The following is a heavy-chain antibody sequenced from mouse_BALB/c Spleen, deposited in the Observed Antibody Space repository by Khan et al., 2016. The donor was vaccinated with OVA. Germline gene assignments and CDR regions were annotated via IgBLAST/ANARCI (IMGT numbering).Heavy chain of an antibody. V-gene: IGHV1-87*01. CDR3: ARDGSRYAMDY. Sequence: QVQLQQSGAELARPGASVKLSCKASGYIFTSYWMQWVKQRPGQGLEWIGTIYPGDGDTRYTQKFKGKATLTAGKSSSTAYLQLSSLASEDSAVYYCARDGSRYAMDYWAQATSVTVSS. CDR2: IYPGDGDT. CDR1: GYIFTSYW. J-gene: IGHJ4*01. D-gene: IGHD1-1*01.